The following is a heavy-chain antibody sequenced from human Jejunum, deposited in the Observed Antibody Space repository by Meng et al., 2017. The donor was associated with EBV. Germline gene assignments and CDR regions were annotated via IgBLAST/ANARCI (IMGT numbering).Heavy chain of an antibody. V-gene: IGHV6-1*01. CDR3: ARDGPQSLSSFDY. D-gene: IGHD6-6*01. CDR2: TFYRSRWFY. Sequence: QVHLKQSGPGLVKPSQTLSLTCAISVDSVSSDGAAWNWIRQSPSRGLEWLGRTFYRSRWFYDYAPSVKSRITINSDTSKNQFSLHLDSVTPEDTAVYYCARDGPQSLSSFDYWGQGTLVTVSS. J-gene: IGHJ4*02. CDR1: VDSVSSDGAA.